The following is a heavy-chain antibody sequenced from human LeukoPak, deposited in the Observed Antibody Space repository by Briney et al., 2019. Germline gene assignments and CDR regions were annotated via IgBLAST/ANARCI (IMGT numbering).Heavy chain of an antibody. Sequence: GGSLRLSCAASGFTFSSYSMNWVRQAPGKGLEWVSSISSSSSYIYYADSVKGRFTISRDNAKNSLYLQMNSLRAEDTAVYYCASGLRFLEWLSPYYYYYMDVWGKGTTVTVSS. CDR1: GFTFSSYS. CDR2: ISSSSSYI. J-gene: IGHJ6*03. D-gene: IGHD3-3*01. V-gene: IGHV3-21*01. CDR3: ASGLRFLEWLSPYYYYYMDV.